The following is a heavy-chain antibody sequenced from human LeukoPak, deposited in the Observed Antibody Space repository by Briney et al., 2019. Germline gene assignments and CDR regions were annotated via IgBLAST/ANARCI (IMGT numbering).Heavy chain of an antibody. J-gene: IGHJ5*02. CDR2: ISYDGSNK. CDR1: GFTFSSYA. D-gene: IGHD4-17*01. V-gene: IGHV3-30*04. Sequence: GRSLRLSCAASGFTFSSYAMHWVRQAPGKGLEWVAVISYDGSNKYYADSVKGRFTISRDNSKNTLYLQMNSLRAEDTAVYYCARDSPRYGDYWFDPWGQGTLVTVSS. CDR3: ARDSPRYGDYWFDP.